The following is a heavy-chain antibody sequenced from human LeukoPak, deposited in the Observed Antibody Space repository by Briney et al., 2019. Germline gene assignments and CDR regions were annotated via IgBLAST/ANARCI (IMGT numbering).Heavy chain of an antibody. CDR2: ISHSGST. CDR3: ARHNYDSSGYYRWLGY. J-gene: IGHJ4*02. D-gene: IGHD3-22*01. Sequence: SETLSLTCAVYGGSFSGYYWSWIRQPPGKGLEWIGEISHSGSTNYNPSLKSRATISVDTSKNQFSLKLSSLTAADTAVYYCARHNYDSSGYYRWLGYWGQGTLVTVSS. CDR1: GGSFSGYY. V-gene: IGHV4-34*01.